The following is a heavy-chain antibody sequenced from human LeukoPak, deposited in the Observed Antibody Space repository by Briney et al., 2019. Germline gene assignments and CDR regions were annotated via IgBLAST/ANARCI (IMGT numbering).Heavy chain of an antibody. CDR3: AKAPEWLSYYFDY. J-gene: IGHJ4*02. V-gene: IGHV3-23*01. Sequence: GASLRLPCAASGFTFSSYAMSWVRQAPGKGLEWVSAISGSGGSTYYADSVKGRFTISRDNSKNTLYLQMNSLRAEDTAVYYCAKAPEWLSYYFDYWGQGTLVTASS. CDR1: GFTFSSYA. CDR2: ISGSGGST. D-gene: IGHD3-3*01.